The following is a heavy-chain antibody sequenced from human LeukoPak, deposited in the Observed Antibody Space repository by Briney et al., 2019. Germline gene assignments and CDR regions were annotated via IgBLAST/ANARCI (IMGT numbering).Heavy chain of an antibody. J-gene: IGHJ6*03. CDR2: ISSSATTI. CDR3: ARGLGGYSSNYMDV. D-gene: IGHD5-18*01. V-gene: IGHV3-48*03. Sequence: GGSLRLSCVASGFTFSSYEMNWVRQAPGKGREWISYISSSATTIHYADSVKGRFTISRDNAKNSLYLQMNSLRVEDTAVYYCARGLGGYSSNYMDVWGKGTTVTVSS. CDR1: GFTFSSYE.